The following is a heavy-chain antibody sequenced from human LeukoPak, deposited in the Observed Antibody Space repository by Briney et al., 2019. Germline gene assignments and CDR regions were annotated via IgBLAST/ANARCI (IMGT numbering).Heavy chain of an antibody. CDR1: GGSISSGDYY. Sequence: SETLSLTCTVSGGSISSGDYYWSWIRQPPGKGLEWIGYIYYSGGTYYNPSLKSRVTISVDTSKNQFSLKLSSVTAADTAVYYCARQKLEHCGGGCYYYYYGMDVWGQGTTVTVSS. CDR3: ARQKLEHCGGGCYYYYYGMDV. J-gene: IGHJ6*02. D-gene: IGHD2-21*02. V-gene: IGHV4-30-4*01. CDR2: IYYSGGT.